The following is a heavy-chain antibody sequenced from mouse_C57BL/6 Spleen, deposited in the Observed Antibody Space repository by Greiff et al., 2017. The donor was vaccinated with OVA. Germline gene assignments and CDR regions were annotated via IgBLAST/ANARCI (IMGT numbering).Heavy chain of an antibody. CDR3: ARNYGSSYGGYFDY. J-gene: IGHJ2*01. V-gene: IGHV1-52*01. D-gene: IGHD1-1*01. CDR2: IDPSDSET. Sequence: QVQLQQPGAELVRPGSSVKLSCKASGYTFTSYWMHWVKQRPIQGLEWIGNIDPSDSETHYNQQFKDKATLTVDKSSSTAYMQLSSLTSEDSAVYYCARNYGSSYGGYFDYWGQGTTLTVSS. CDR1: GYTFTSYW.